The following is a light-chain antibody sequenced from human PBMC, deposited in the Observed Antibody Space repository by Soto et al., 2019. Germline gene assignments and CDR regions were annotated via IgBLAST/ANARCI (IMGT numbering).Light chain of an antibody. V-gene: IGKV3-20*01. J-gene: IGKJ1*01. CDR1: QSVSSVY. Sequence: SSCAVSLSKGDGATLSCRASQSVSSVYLALYQQKPGQSPRLLIYSASSRATGIPDRFSGSGSGTDFTLTISRLEAEDDAVDCCQDYGHSLWTFSQ. CDR2: SAS. CDR3: QDYGHSLWT.